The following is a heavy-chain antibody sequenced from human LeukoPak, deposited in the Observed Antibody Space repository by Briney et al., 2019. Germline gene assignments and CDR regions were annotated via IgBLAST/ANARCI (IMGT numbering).Heavy chain of an antibody. Sequence: GASVKVSCKASGYTFTDYYMHWVRQATGQGLEWMGWINPNSGDTNYAQKFQGRVTMTRDTSITTAYMELRTLRSDDTAVYYCARDRQGLTAGANNWFDPWGQGTLVSVSS. V-gene: IGHV1-2*02. CDR3: ARDRQGLTAGANNWFDP. CDR2: INPNSGDT. D-gene: IGHD6-13*01. J-gene: IGHJ5*02. CDR1: GYTFTDYY.